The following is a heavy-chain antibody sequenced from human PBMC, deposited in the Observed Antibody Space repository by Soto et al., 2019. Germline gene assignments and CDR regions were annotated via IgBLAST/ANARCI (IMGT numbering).Heavy chain of an antibody. CDR3: AKATSWGWLQRPMDDAFDI. Sequence: QVQLVESGGGVVLPGKSLRLSCAASGFTFSSYGMHWVRQAPGKGLEWVAVISFDGRNEDYADSVKGRLTISRDNSKNTLNVQMNSLRPEDTAVYYCAKATSWGWLQRPMDDAFDIWGQGTMVTVSS. CDR2: ISFDGRNE. D-gene: IGHD5-12*01. V-gene: IGHV3-30*18. J-gene: IGHJ3*02. CDR1: GFTFSSYG.